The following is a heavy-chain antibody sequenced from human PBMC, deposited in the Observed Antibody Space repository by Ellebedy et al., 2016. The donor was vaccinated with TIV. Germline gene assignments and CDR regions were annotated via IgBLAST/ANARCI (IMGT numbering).Heavy chain of an antibody. CDR2: VSGKDGET. Sequence: AASVKVSCKASGYTFASYGVSWVRQARGQGLEWIGWVSGKDGETNYGQQFEGRVTMTTDASTSTAYMDLRSLRSDDTAVYFCARDFHYYASGSWDDTFDIWGQGTVVTVSS. CDR3: ARDFHYYASGSWDDTFDI. CDR1: GYTFASYG. J-gene: IGHJ3*02. D-gene: IGHD3-10*01. V-gene: IGHV1-18*01.